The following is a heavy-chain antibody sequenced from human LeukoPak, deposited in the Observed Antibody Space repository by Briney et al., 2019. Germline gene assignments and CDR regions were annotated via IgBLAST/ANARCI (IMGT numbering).Heavy chain of an antibody. V-gene: IGHV3-66*02. Sequence: GGSLRLSYAASGFTVSGNYMSWVRPAPGKGLEWVSVIYSSDNTYYIDSVKGRFTISRDNSKNTLYLQMNSLRAEDTAVYYCAGRRVLDASFDYWGQGTLVTVSS. J-gene: IGHJ4*02. CDR1: GFTVSGNY. D-gene: IGHD3-16*01. CDR3: AGRRVLDASFDY. CDR2: IYSSDNT.